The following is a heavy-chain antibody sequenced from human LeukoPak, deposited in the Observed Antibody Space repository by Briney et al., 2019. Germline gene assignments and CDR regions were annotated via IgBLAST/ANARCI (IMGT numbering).Heavy chain of an antibody. CDR1: TYIFSGYY. CDR3: ARDKGAAGSDY. V-gene: IGHV1-2*02. Sequence: ASVKVSCKASTYIFSGYYIHWVRQAPGQGLEWMGWINPNTGDTNYAQKFQGRVTMTRDTSMSTAYMELSRLRSDDTAVYYCARDKGAAGSDYWGQGTLVTVSS. CDR2: INPNTGDT. J-gene: IGHJ4*02. D-gene: IGHD6-13*01.